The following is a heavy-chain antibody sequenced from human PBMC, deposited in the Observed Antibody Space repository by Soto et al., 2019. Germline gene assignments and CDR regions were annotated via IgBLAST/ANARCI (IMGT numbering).Heavy chain of an antibody. CDR1: GYIFTNYY. CDR3: ARDRRGREFDYYGSGSYYN. CDR2: INPSGGST. V-gene: IGHV1-46*01. J-gene: IGHJ4*02. Sequence: QVQLVQSGAEVKKPGASVKVSCKASGYIFTNYYMHWVRQAPGQGFEWVGIINPSGGSTTYAQKFQGRVTMTRDTSTSTVYMQLSSLRSEDTAVYYCARDRRGREFDYYGSGSYYNWGQGTLVTVSS. D-gene: IGHD3-10*01.